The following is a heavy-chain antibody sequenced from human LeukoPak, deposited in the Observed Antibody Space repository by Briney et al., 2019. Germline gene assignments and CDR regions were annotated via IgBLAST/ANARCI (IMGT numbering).Heavy chain of an antibody. Sequence: SETLSLTCTVSGGSISSSSYYWSWIRQPPGKGLEWIGYIYYSGSTNYNPSLKSRVTISVDTSKNQFSLKLSSVTAADTAVYYCARDKGRGGWLQLHFDYWGQGTLVTVSS. D-gene: IGHD5-24*01. V-gene: IGHV4-61*01. CDR1: GGSISSSSYY. CDR2: IYYSGST. CDR3: ARDKGRGGWLQLHFDY. J-gene: IGHJ4*02.